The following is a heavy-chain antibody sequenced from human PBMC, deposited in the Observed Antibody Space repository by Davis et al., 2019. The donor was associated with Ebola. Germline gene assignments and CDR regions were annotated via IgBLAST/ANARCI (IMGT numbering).Heavy chain of an antibody. Sequence: SLKLPCVASGFTFSGYAMHWVRQAPGKGLEWVAVISYDGSNKYYADSVKGRFTISRDNSQNTLSLQMNSLRAEDTAVYYCAEIYWVRYGMDVWGQGTTVTVAS. D-gene: IGHD2-8*02. CDR1: GFTFSGYA. CDR2: ISYDGSNK. CDR3: AEIYWVRYGMDV. J-gene: IGHJ6*02. V-gene: IGHV3-30*04.